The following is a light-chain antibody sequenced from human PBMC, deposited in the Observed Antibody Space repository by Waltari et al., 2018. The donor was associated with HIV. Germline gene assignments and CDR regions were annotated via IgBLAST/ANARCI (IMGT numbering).Light chain of an antibody. CDR1: QSVSSN. J-gene: IGKJ5*01. V-gene: IGKV3-15*01. Sequence: EIVMTQSPATLSVSPGERATLSCRASQSVSSNLAWYLQKPGQAPRLLVSGASTRATGIPARFSGSGSGTEFTLTISSLQSEDFAVYYCQQYYDWPSFGQGTRLEIK. CDR3: QQYYDWPS. CDR2: GAS.